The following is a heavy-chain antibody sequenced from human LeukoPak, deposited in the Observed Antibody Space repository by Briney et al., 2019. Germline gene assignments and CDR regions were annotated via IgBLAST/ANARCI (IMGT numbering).Heavy chain of an antibody. J-gene: IGHJ6*02. D-gene: IGHD1-14*01. Sequence: PSQTLSLICIVSGGSISSGDYSWTWIRQHPGKGLEWIGYIYNSGSTSHKPSLKSRVTISEDTSQNQFSLKLSSVTAADTAVYYCARHTRNHGMEVWGQGTTVTVSS. CDR2: IYNSGST. V-gene: IGHV4-31*03. CDR3: ARHTRNHGMEV. CDR1: GGSISSGDYS.